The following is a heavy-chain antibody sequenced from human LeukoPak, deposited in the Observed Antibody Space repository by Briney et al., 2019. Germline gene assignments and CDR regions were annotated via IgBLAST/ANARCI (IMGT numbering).Heavy chain of an antibody. CDR3: ARDQTYYDFWSGRPTPADY. J-gene: IGHJ4*02. Sequence: ASVKVSCKASGYTFTGYYMHWVRQAPGQGLEWMGWISAYNGNTNYAQKLQGRVTMTTDTSTSTAYMELRSLRSDDTAVYYCARDQTYYDFWSGRPTPADYWGQGTLVTVSS. D-gene: IGHD3-3*01. CDR1: GYTFTGYY. CDR2: ISAYNGNT. V-gene: IGHV1-18*04.